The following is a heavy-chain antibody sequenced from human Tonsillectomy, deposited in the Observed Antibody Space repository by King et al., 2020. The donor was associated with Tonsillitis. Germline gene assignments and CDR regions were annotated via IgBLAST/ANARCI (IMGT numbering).Heavy chain of an antibody. CDR3: GREYWGTFDI. D-gene: IGHD2-8*02. CDR1: GFTFSDYY. Sequence: QLVQSGGGLVKPGGSLRLSCAASGFTFSDYYMSWIRQAPGKGLEWMSLINPSGNNTDYVDSGRGRFTISRDNARNSMFLQMSSLRAEDTGVYYCGREYWGTFDIWGQGTMVTVSS. CDR2: INPSGNNT. V-gene: IGHV3-11*06. J-gene: IGHJ3*02.